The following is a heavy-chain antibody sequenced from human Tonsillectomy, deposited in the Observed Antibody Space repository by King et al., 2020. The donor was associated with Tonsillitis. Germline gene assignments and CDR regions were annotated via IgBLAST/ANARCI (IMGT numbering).Heavy chain of an antibody. CDR1: GFTVSSNY. D-gene: IGHD3-10*01. CDR3: ARNYYGSGSHPLPDY. Sequence: QLVQSGGGLVQPGGSLRLSCAASGFTVSSNYMSWVRQAPGKGLEWVSVIYSGGGTYYADSVKGRFTISRHNSKNTFYLQMNSLRAEDTAVYYCARNYYGSGSHPLPDYWGQGTLVTVSS. V-gene: IGHV3-53*04. CDR2: IYSGGGT. J-gene: IGHJ4*02.